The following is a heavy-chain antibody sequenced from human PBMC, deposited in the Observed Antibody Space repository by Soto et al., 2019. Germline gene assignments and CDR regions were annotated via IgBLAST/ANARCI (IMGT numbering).Heavy chain of an antibody. J-gene: IGHJ4*02. CDR2: ITTYNGNT. V-gene: IGHV1-18*01. D-gene: IGHD1-26*01. Sequence: QVQLVQSGAEVKTPGASVKVSCKDSGYTFTSYAISWVRQAPRQGLEWVGWITTYNGNTHYAQKLQVKVTMTTETSTSTAYMELTSLRSDDTAVYYCARGAVGATLGNDYWGQGTLVTVSS. CDR1: GYTFTSYA. CDR3: ARGAVGATLGNDY.